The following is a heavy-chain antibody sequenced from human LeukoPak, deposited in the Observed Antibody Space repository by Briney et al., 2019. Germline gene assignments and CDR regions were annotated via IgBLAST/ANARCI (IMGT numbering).Heavy chain of an antibody. CDR3: AREGQQLDH. Sequence: PGGCLRLSCVASGFTFSSYSMNWVRQAPGKGREWVSSISSSSSYIYYAESVKDQFTSSRENPKNSLYLQMNSLRAEDTAVYYCAREGQQLDHGGQGTLVTVSS. D-gene: IGHD6-13*01. CDR1: GFTFSSYS. V-gene: IGHV3-21*01. CDR2: ISSSSSYI. J-gene: IGHJ4*02.